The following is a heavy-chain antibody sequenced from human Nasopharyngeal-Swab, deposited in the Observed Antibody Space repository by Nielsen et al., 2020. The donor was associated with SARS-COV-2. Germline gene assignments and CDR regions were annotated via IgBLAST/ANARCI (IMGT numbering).Heavy chain of an antibody. Sequence: SQTLSLTCAVSGGPFIGYQWNWIRQLPGKGLEWIGEVDHSGNTNYNPSLKSRVIISADTSRSQFSLKLTSVTAADTAVYYCARRNWGLRYWGQGTLVTVSS. J-gene: IGHJ4*02. CDR1: GGPFIGYQ. CDR3: ARRNWGLRY. D-gene: IGHD3-16*01. CDR2: VDHSGNT. V-gene: IGHV4-34*01.